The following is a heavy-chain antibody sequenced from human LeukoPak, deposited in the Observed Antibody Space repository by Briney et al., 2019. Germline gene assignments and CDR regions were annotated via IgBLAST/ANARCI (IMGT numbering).Heavy chain of an antibody. CDR1: GYTFTNYC. V-gene: IGHV1-2*02. Sequence: GASVTVSCKPSGYTFTNYCIHWVRQAPGQGPEWVGWINPASAGAAFAPKFQGRVSMTWDSSITTAFMDLTSLRSNDTAIYYCARQLGNYYRAFDFWGQGTLVTVSS. D-gene: IGHD1-26*01. CDR3: ARQLGNYYRAFDF. CDR2: INPASAGA. J-gene: IGHJ4*02.